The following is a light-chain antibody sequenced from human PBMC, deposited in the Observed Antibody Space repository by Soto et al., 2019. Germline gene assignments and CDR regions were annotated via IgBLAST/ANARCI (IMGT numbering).Light chain of an antibody. CDR2: DAS. Sequence: DIQMTQSPCTLSASVGDTVTVTCRASQSISSWLAWYQQKPGKAPKLLIYDASILESGVPSRFSGSGSGTEFTLTISSLQPDDFATYYCQQYNSYSWTFGQGTKV. V-gene: IGKV1-5*01. J-gene: IGKJ1*01. CDR1: QSISSW. CDR3: QQYNSYSWT.